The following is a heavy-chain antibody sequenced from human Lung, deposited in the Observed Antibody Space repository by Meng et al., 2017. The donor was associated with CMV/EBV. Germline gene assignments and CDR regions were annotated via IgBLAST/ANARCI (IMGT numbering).Heavy chain of an antibody. J-gene: IGHJ6*02. Sequence: GGSLRLSXAASGFRFSSYWMHWVRQAPGKGLVWVSRLNSDGSGTSSADSVKGRFTISRDNAKNTVYLQMNNLRAEDTAIYYCARDDGSYGSLNGMDVWGRGTTVTVSS. CDR3: ARDDGSYGSLNGMDV. CDR2: LNSDGSGT. V-gene: IGHV3-74*01. CDR1: GFRFSSYW. D-gene: IGHD5-18*01.